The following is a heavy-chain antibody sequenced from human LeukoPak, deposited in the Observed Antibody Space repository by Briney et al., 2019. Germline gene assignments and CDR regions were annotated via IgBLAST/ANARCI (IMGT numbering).Heavy chain of an antibody. CDR3: VKNEPDSSGHYLIDY. V-gene: IGHV4-4*07. CDR1: GASISIYY. Sequence: PSETLSPTCTVSGASISIYYWGWIRQPAGKGLEWIGRIYIGGGAYYNPSLKSRVSMSVDTSKNQFSLQLTSVTAADTAVYYCVKNEPDSSGHYLIDYWGQGTLVTVSS. CDR2: IYIGGGA. J-gene: IGHJ4*02. D-gene: IGHD3-22*01.